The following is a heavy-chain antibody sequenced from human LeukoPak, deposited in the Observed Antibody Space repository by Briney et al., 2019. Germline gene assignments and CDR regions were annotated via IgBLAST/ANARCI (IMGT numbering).Heavy chain of an antibody. Sequence: SETLSLTCTVSGDSIRRSSEYWAWIRQAPGKGLEWIGTIYYSGTTYYSPSLKSRVTFSVDTSKNQFSLKLTSVTAADTAVYYCAIEAFGVFGVVKPIHYWGQGILVTVSA. CDR1: GDSIRRSSEY. J-gene: IGHJ4*02. V-gene: IGHV4-39*07. D-gene: IGHD3-3*01. CDR3: AIEAFGVFGVVKPIHY. CDR2: IYYSGTT.